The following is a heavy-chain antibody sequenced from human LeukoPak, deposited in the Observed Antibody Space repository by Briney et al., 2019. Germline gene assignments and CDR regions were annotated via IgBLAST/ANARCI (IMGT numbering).Heavy chain of an antibody. Sequence: AGGSLRLSCAASGFTFSSYAMSWVRQAPGKGLEWVSAISGSGGSTYYADSVKGRFTISRDNSKNTLYLQMNSLRAEDTAVYYCAKDPKNGYGDYTFDYWGQGTLVTISS. V-gene: IGHV3-23*01. CDR2: ISGSGGST. J-gene: IGHJ4*02. CDR3: AKDPKNGYGDYTFDY. D-gene: IGHD4-17*01. CDR1: GFTFSSYA.